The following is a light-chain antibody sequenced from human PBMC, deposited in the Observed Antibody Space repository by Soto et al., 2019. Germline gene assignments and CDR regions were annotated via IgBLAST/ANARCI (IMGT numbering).Light chain of an antibody. CDR1: SSDVGGYNF. CDR2: AVN. Sequence: QSALTQPASVSGSPGQSITISCTGTSSDVGGYNFVSWYQQHPGKAPKLIIYAVNNRPSGVSDRFSASKSGNTASLTISGLQAEDEADYYCSSYTVSTTLVLFGGGTKVTVL. CDR3: SSYTVSTTLVL. V-gene: IGLV2-14*01. J-gene: IGLJ3*02.